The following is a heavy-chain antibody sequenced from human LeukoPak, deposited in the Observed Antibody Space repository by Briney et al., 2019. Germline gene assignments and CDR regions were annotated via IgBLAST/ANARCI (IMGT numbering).Heavy chain of an antibody. CDR3: ARALVHYDSSGYDWFDP. D-gene: IGHD3-22*01. CDR1: GGTFSSYA. CDR2: IIPIFGTA. Sequence: SVKVSCKASGGTFSSYAISWVRQVPGQGLEWMGGIIPIFGTANYAQKFQGRVTITTDESTSTAYMELSSLRSEDTAVYYCARALVHYDSSGYDWFDPWGQGTLVTVSS. J-gene: IGHJ5*02. V-gene: IGHV1-69*05.